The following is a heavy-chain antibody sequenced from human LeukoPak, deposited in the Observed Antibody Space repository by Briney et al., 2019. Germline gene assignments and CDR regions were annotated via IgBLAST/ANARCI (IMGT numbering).Heavy chain of an antibody. Sequence: HSGGSLRLSCAASGFTFSSYAMSWVRQAPGKGLEWVSAISGSGGSTYYADSVKGRFTISRDNSKNTLYLQMNSLRAEDTAVYYCAKLRYYDSSPWFSYWGQGTLVTVSS. V-gene: IGHV3-23*01. CDR3: AKLRYYDSSPWFSY. CDR2: ISGSGGST. CDR1: GFTFSSYA. J-gene: IGHJ4*02. D-gene: IGHD3-22*01.